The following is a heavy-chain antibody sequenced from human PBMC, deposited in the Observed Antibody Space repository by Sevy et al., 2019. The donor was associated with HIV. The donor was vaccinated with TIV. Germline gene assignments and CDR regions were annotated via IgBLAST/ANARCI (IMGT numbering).Heavy chain of an antibody. Sequence: ASVKVSCKASGYTFTAYFIHWVRQAPGQGLEWMGWINPNSGDTNCAPTFQGRVTVTRDTSISTAYMELSRLRSDDTAVYYCASPGGYRYGSLLDYWGQGTLVTVSS. J-gene: IGHJ4*02. CDR1: GYTFTAYF. CDR2: INPNSGDT. D-gene: IGHD5-18*01. CDR3: ASPGGYRYGSLLDY. V-gene: IGHV1-2*02.